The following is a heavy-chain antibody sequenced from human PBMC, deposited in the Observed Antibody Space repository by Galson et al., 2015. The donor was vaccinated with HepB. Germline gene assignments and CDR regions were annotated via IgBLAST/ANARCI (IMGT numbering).Heavy chain of an antibody. D-gene: IGHD6-19*01. CDR2: ISSSSSYI. Sequence: SLRLSCAASGFTFSSYSMNWVRQAPGKGLEWVSSISSSSSYIYYADSVKGRFTISRDNAKNSLYLQMNSLRAEDTAVYYCARDRPYSSGWYDYWVQGTLVTVSS. CDR3: ARDRPYSSGWYDY. V-gene: IGHV3-21*01. CDR1: GFTFSSYS. J-gene: IGHJ4*02.